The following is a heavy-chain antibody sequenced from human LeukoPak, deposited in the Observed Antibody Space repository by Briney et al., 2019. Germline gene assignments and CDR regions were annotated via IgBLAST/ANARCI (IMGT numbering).Heavy chain of an antibody. D-gene: IGHD5-18*01. CDR1: GASISSGSYY. CDR3: ARHYGLGYSYGSPWFDP. CDR2: IYTSGST. J-gene: IGHJ5*02. Sequence: SQTLSLTCTVSGASISSGSYYWSWIRQPAGKGLEWIGRIYTSGSTNYNPSLKSRVTISVDTSKNQFSLKLSSVTAADTAVYYCARHYGLGYSYGSPWFDPWGQGTLVTVSS. V-gene: IGHV4-61*02.